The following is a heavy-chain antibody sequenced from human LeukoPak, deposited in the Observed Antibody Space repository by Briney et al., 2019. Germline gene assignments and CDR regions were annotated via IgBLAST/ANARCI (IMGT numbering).Heavy chain of an antibody. CDR1: GLTVSSNF. D-gene: IGHD3/OR15-3a*01. CDR2: IWSDGSNK. CDR3: ARDWTHYGMDV. V-gene: IGHV3-33*08. J-gene: IGHJ6*02. Sequence: GGSQRLSCAASGLTVSSNFMTWVRQAPGKGLEWVAIIWSDGSNKYYVDSVKGRFTISRDNSKNTLYLQMNSLRVEDTAVYYCARDWTHYGMDVWGQGTTVTVSS.